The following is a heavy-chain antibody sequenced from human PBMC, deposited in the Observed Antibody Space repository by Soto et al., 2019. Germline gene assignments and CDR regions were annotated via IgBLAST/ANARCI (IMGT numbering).Heavy chain of an antibody. CDR3: AKDLYYDILNGYYDSPSFDY. J-gene: IGHJ4*02. CDR1: GFTFSSYA. Sequence: GGSLRLSCAASGFTFSSYAMSWVRQAPGKGLEWVSAISGSGGSTYYADSVKGRFTISRDNSKNTLYLQMNSLRAEETAVYYCAKDLYYDILNGYYDSPSFDYWGQGTLVTVSS. CDR2: ISGSGGST. V-gene: IGHV3-23*01. D-gene: IGHD3-9*01.